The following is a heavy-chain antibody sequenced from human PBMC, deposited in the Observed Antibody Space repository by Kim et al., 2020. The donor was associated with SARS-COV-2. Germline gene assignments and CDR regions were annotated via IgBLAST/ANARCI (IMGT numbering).Heavy chain of an antibody. J-gene: IGHJ6*02. V-gene: IGHV4-59*01. D-gene: IGHD5-12*01. Sequence: PSRKSRVTISVDTSKNQFSLKLSSVTAADTAVYYCARAVDYYYYYGMDVWGQGTTVTVSS. CDR3: ARAVDYYYYYGMDV.